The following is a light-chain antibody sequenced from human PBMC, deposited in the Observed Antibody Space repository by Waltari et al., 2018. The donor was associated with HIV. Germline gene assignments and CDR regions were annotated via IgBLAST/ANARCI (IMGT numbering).Light chain of an antibody. Sequence: QSVLTQPPSVSAAPRQKVTISCSGSSSNIANNYVYWYQQVPGKAPKLLIYRNNQRPSGVPDRFSGSKSGTSASLAISGLRSDDEADYYCAAWDGSLSVVLFGGGTKLTVL. CDR2: RNN. CDR1: SSNIANNY. V-gene: IGLV1-47*01. J-gene: IGLJ3*02. CDR3: AAWDGSLSVVL.